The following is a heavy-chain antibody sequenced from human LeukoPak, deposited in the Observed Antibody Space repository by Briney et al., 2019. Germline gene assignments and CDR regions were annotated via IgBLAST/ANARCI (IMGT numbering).Heavy chain of an antibody. J-gene: IGHJ4*02. V-gene: IGHV1-18*01. CDR3: ASSIVATIIDFDY. CDR1: GYTFTSYG. CDR2: ISAYNGNT. Sequence: ASVKVSCKASGYTFTSYGISWVRQAPGQGLEWMGWISAYNGNTNYAQKFQGRVTMPRDTSISTAYMELSRLRSDDTDVYYCASSIVATIIDFDYWGQGTLVTVSS. D-gene: IGHD5-12*01.